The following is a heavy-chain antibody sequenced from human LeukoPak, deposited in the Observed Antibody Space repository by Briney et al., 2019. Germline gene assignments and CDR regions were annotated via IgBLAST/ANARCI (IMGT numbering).Heavy chain of an antibody. Sequence: SVKVSCKASGGTFSSYAISWVRQAPGQGLEWMGRIIPIFGVANYAQKFQGRVTITADKSTSTAYMELSSLRSEDTAVYYCARAEYYYDSSGSPFDYWGQGTLVTVSS. CDR1: GGTFSSYA. D-gene: IGHD3-22*01. V-gene: IGHV1-69*04. CDR2: IIPIFGVA. J-gene: IGHJ4*02. CDR3: ARAEYYYDSSGSPFDY.